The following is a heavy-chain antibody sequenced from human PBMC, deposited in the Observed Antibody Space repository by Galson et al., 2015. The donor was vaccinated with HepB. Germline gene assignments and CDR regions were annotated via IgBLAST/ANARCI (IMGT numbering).Heavy chain of an antibody. CDR3: AKGGGSSLRRLDFDY. Sequence: SLRLSCAASGFTFYSYAMSWVRQAPGKGLEWVSGISGSGGSTYDADSVKGRFTISRDNSKNTLYVEMNSLRVEDTAVYYCAKGGGSSLRRLDFDYWGQGILVTVSS. V-gene: IGHV3-23*01. D-gene: IGHD1-26*01. CDR2: ISGSGGST. CDR1: GFTFYSYA. J-gene: IGHJ4*02.